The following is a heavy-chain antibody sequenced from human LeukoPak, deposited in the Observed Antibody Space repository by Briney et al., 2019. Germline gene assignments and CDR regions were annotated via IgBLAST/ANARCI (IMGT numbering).Heavy chain of an antibody. CDR2: IYYSGST. J-gene: IGHJ3*02. Sequence: SETLSLTCTVSGGSISSYYWSWIRQPPGKGLEWIGYIYYSGSTNYNPSLKSRVTISVDTSKNQFSLKLSSVTAADTAVYYCASALHYDSSGYYIWGQGTMVTVSS. CDR3: ASALHYDSSGYYI. CDR1: GGSISSYY. D-gene: IGHD3-22*01. V-gene: IGHV4-59*01.